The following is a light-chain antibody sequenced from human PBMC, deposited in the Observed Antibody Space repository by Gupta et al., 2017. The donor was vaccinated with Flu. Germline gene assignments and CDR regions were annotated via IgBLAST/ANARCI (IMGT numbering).Light chain of an antibody. Sequence: DIQMTQSPSSLSASVGDTVTITCQASEDITHCLNWYQHKPGKAPKLLIYDASILETGVPSRFSGRGSGKDFSLTITNLQSEDFGTYYCQQYDNLPPSFTFGPGTRVDV. J-gene: IGKJ3*01. CDR3: QQYDNLPPSFT. CDR2: DAS. CDR1: EDITHC. V-gene: IGKV1-33*01.